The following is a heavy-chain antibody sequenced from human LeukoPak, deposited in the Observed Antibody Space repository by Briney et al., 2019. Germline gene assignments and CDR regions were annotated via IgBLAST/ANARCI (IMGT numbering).Heavy chain of an antibody. CDR3: ARASSGYDSYYYYYYMDV. CDR1: GGSISSYY. CDR2: IYYSGSN. Sequence: SETLSLTCTVSGGSISSYYWSWIRQPPGKGQELSGFIYYSGSNHHTPSLNCRVTISVDTSKNQFSLKLSSVTAADTAVYYCARASSGYDSYYYYYYMDVWGKGTTVTVSS. V-gene: IGHV4-59*08. J-gene: IGHJ6*03. D-gene: IGHD5-12*01.